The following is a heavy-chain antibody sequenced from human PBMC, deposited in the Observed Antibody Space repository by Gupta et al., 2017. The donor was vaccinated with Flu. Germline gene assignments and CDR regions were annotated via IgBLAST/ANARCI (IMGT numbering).Heavy chain of an antibody. CDR2: ITSGSYT. CDR3: VXVGGPMASGKFDY. CDR1: GFTFGTYT. Sequence: EVQLVEPGGRLVKPGGSLRPSCAASGFTFGTYTMNWVRQAPGKGLEWVSDITSGSYTYYADSVKGRFTISRDNAKNSLYLQMNSLGAEXTXVYFCVXVGGPMASGKFDYWGQGTLVTVSS. D-gene: IGHD3-10*01. V-gene: IGHV3-21*01. J-gene: IGHJ4*02.